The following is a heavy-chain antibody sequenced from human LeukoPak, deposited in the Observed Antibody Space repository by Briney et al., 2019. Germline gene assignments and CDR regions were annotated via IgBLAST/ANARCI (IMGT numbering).Heavy chain of an antibody. V-gene: IGHV3-7*03. CDR2: IKQDGSEK. Sequence: GGSLRLSCAASGFTFSSYWMSWVRQAPGKGLEWVANIKQDGSEKYYVDSVKGRFTISRDNAKNSLYLQMNSLRAEDTALYYCAKGQGSWYYWYFDLWGRGTLVTVSS. CDR3: AKGQGSWYYWYFDL. J-gene: IGHJ2*01. CDR1: GFTFSSYW. D-gene: IGHD6-13*01.